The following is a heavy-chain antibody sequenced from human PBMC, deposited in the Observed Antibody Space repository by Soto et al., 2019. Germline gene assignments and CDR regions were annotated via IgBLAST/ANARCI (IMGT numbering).Heavy chain of an antibody. J-gene: IGHJ5*02. CDR2: IIPIFGTA. V-gene: IGHV1-69*05. CDR3: ARVGDIVLMVYAVEGSWFDP. D-gene: IGHD2-8*01. Sequence: GASVKVSCKASGGTFSSYAISWVRQAPGQGLEWMGGIIPIFGTANYAQKLQGRVTMTTDTSTSTAYMELRSLRSDDTAVYYCARVGDIVLMVYAVEGSWFDPWGQGTLVTVSS. CDR1: GGTFSSYA.